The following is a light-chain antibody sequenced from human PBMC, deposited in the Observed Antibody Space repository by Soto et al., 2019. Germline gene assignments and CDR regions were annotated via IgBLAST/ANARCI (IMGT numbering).Light chain of an antibody. CDR2: DVS. Sequence: LTQPRSVSGSPGQSVTVSCIGTSSDVGDYNSVSWYQQHPGKAPKLMIYDVSKRPSGVPDRFSGSKSGNTASLTISGLQAEDEADYYCCSYVGGYSYVFGIGTKATVL. J-gene: IGLJ1*01. CDR1: SSDVGDYNS. CDR3: CSYVGGYSYV. V-gene: IGLV2-11*01.